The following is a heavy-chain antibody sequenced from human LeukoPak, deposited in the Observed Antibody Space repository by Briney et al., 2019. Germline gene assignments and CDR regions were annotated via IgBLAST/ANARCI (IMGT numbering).Heavy chain of an antibody. D-gene: IGHD3-10*01. J-gene: IGHJ4*02. V-gene: IGHV4-59*01. CDR2: IYYSGST. CDR3: ARGQGFGETGRDY. Sequence: SETLSLTCTVSGGSISSYYWSWIRQPPGKGLEWIGYIYYSGSTNYNPSLKSRATISVDTSKNQFSLKLSSVTAADTAVYYCARGQGFGETGRDYWGQGTLVTVSS. CDR1: GGSISSYY.